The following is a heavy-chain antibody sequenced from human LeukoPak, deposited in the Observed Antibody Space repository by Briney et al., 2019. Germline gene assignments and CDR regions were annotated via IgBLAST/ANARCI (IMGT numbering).Heavy chain of an antibody. V-gene: IGHV3-11*01. CDR1: GFTFSDYY. CDR2: ISTSGSTI. J-gene: IGHJ4*02. Sequence: GGSLRLSCAASGFTFSDYYMSWIRQAPGKGLEWVSYISTSGSTIYYAQAGKGRFTTSREKAKNSLYLQMNRLRDEDTAVYYCARDPGGSPEGPYYFDYWGQGTLVTVS. D-gene: IGHD2-15*01. CDR3: ARDPGGSPEGPYYFDY.